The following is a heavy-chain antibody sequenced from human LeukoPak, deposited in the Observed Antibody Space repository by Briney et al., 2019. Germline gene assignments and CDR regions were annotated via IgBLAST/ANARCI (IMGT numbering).Heavy chain of an antibody. Sequence: SETLSLTCTVSGGSISSYYWSWIRQPPGKGLEWIGYIYYSGSTNYNPSLKSRVTISVDTSKNQSSLKLSSVTAADTAVYYCARDQLGMGFDYWGQGTLVTVSS. CDR3: ARDQLGMGFDY. CDR2: IYYSGST. D-gene: IGHD6-13*01. V-gene: IGHV4-59*01. J-gene: IGHJ4*02. CDR1: GGSISSYY.